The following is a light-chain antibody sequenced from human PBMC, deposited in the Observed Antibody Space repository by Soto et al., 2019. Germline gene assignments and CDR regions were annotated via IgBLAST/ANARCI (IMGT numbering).Light chain of an antibody. CDR3: QQNAITPPWT. Sequence: QLTQSPSSLSASVGDRVIITCRASQSVSRSLNWYQQKPGQPPKLLLYAASTLHSGVPSRFSGSGSGTEFTLTISSLQSEDFATYYCQQNAITPPWTFGQGTKVDIK. J-gene: IGKJ1*01. CDR2: AAS. CDR1: QSVSRS. V-gene: IGKV1-39*01.